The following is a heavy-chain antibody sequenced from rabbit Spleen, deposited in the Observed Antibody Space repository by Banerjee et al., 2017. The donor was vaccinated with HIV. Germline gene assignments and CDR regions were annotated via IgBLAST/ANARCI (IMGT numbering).Heavy chain of an antibody. J-gene: IGHJ4*01. CDR3: ARGSATMTMVITGYYLNL. V-gene: IGHV1S40*01. CDR1: GVSFSYSDY. D-gene: IGHD2-1*01. Sequence: QSLEESGGDLVKPGASLTLTCTASGVSFSYSDYMCWVRQPPGKGPEWIACIGAGVSYTTYYANWAKGRFTISKASSTTVTLQMTSLTAADTATYFCARGSATMTMVITGYYLNLWGQGTLVTVS. CDR2: IGAGVSYTT.